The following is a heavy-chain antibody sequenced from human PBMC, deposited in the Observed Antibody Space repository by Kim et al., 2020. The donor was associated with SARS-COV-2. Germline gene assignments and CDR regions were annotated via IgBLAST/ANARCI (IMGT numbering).Heavy chain of an antibody. J-gene: IGHJ6*02. CDR3: ARETVHIVGATITYYYYGMDV. Sequence: ASVKVSCKASGYTFTSYGISWVRQAPGQGLEWMGWISAYNGNTNYAQKLQGRVTMTTDTSTSTAYMELRSLRSDDTAVYYCARETVHIVGATITYYYYGMDVWGQGTTVTVSS. D-gene: IGHD1-26*01. V-gene: IGHV1-18*01. CDR2: ISAYNGNT. CDR1: GYTFTSYG.